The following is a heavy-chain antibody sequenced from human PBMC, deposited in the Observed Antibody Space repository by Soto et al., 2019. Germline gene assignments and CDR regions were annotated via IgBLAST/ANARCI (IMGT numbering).Heavy chain of an antibody. J-gene: IGHJ6*02. CDR1: GGTFSSYA. CDR3: ASKGVVTRATKREGPPVYYYYYGMDV. CDR2: IIPIFGTA. Sequence: GASVKVSCKASGGTFSSYAISWVRQAPGQGLEWMGGIIPIFGTANYAQKFQGRVTITADESTSTAYMELSSLRSEDTAVYYCASKGVVTRATKREGPPVYYYYYGMDVWGQGTTVTVSS. V-gene: IGHV1-69*13. D-gene: IGHD2-21*02.